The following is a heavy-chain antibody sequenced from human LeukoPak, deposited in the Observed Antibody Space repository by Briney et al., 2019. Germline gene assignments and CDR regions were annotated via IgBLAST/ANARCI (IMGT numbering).Heavy chain of an antibody. CDR3: ARGGMIVALQH. CDR2: IYYSGST. Sequence: PSETLSLTCSVSGASISSSSYYWGWIRQPPGKGLEWIGYIYYSGSTNYNPSLKSRVTISVDTSKNQFSLKLSSVTAADTAVYYCARGGMIVALQHWGQGTLVTVSS. CDR1: GASISSSSYY. D-gene: IGHD3-22*01. V-gene: IGHV4-61*05. J-gene: IGHJ1*01.